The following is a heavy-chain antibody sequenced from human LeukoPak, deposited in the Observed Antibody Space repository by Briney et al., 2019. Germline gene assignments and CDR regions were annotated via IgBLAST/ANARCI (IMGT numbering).Heavy chain of an antibody. CDR1: GDRVSTNRAS. Sequence: SQTLSLTCAISGDRVSTNRASWSWIRQSPSSGLEWLGRIYYRYKWYNDYAVSVKSRITINPDTSKDQFSLQLNSVTPEDTAVYYCARVKDGGSSDYWGQGTLVTVSS. CDR2: IYYRYKWYN. V-gene: IGHV6-1*01. CDR3: ARVKDGGSSDY. D-gene: IGHD1-26*01. J-gene: IGHJ4*02.